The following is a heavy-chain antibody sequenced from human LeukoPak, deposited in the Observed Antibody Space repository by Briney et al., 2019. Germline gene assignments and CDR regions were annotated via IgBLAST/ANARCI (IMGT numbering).Heavy chain of an antibody. J-gene: IGHJ4*02. CDR1: GGSISTFY. CDR3: ASGERGYSYGPLDY. V-gene: IGHV4-59*08. Sequence: PSETLSLTCTVSGGSISTFYWSWIRQPPGKGLEWIGYIFYAGSTTYNPSLKSRVTISIDTSKNEVSLKLNSVTAADTAVYYCASGERGYSYGPLDYWGQGTLVTASS. CDR2: IFYAGST. D-gene: IGHD5-18*01.